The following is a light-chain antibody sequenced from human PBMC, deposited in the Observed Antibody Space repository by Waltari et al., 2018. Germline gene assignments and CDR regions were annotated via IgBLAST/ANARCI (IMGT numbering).Light chain of an antibody. CDR2: GAS. V-gene: IGKV3-20*01. Sequence: EIVLTQSPGTLSLSPGERATLSCRASQSVSSNSLAWYQQKYGQAPRLLIYGASSRATGIPDRFSGSGSGTDFTLTISRLEPEDFAVYYCQQHGNSPSPTFGQGTRLEIK. CDR1: QSVSSNS. CDR3: QQHGNSPSPT. J-gene: IGKJ5*01.